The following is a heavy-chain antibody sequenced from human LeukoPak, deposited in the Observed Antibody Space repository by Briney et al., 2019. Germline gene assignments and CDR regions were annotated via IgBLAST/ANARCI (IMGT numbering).Heavy chain of an antibody. V-gene: IGHV3-30*02. CDR2: IRYDGSNK. Sequence: GGSLRLSCAASGFTFSSYGMHWVRQAPGKGLEWVAFIRYDGSNKYYADSVKGRFTTSRDNSKNTLYLQMNSLRAEDTAVYYCAKGPTMVRGAFDYWGQGTLVTVSS. J-gene: IGHJ4*02. CDR1: GFTFSSYG. CDR3: AKGPTMVRGAFDY. D-gene: IGHD3-10*01.